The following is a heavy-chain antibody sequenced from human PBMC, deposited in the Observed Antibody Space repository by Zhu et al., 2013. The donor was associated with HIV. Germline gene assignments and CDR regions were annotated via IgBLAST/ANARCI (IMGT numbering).Heavy chain of an antibody. CDR2: IIPIFGTA. CDR3: AREALGGWAYCGGDCPQRNWFDP. V-gene: IGHV1-69*06. D-gene: IGHD2-21*02. CDR1: GGTFSSYA. Sequence: QVQLVQSGAEVKKPGSSVKVSCKASGGTFSSYAISWVRQAPGQGLEWMGGIIPIFGTANYAQKFQGRVTITADKSTSTAYMELSSLRSEDTAVYYCAREALGGWAYCGGDCPQRNWFDPWGQGTLVTVSS. J-gene: IGHJ5*02.